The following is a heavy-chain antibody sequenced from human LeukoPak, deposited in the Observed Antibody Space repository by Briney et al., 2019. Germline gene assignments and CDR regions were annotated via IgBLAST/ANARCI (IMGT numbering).Heavy chain of an antibody. Sequence: GGSLRLSCAASRFTFSPYALHWVRQTPGKGLEWVAVISSDGSNKYYADSVKGPFTISRDNSKNTLYLQMNSLRPEDTVVYYCARTDTSGWSRPLDCWGQGTLVTVSS. D-gene: IGHD6-19*01. CDR2: ISSDGSNK. J-gene: IGHJ4*02. CDR1: RFTFSPYA. V-gene: IGHV3-30*04. CDR3: ARTDTSGWSRPLDC.